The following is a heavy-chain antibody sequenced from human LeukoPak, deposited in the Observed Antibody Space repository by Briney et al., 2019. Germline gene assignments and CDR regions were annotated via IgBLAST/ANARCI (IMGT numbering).Heavy chain of an antibody. V-gene: IGHV3-21*01. CDR3: ARDQGELKFDY. Sequence: GGSLRLSCVASGFNFRSYSFNWIRQAPGKGLEWVSSISSSSSYIYYADSVKGRFTISRDNAKNSLYLQMNSLRAEDTAVYYCARDQGELKFDYWGQGTLVTVSS. J-gene: IGHJ4*02. CDR2: ISSSSSYI. CDR1: GFNFRSYS.